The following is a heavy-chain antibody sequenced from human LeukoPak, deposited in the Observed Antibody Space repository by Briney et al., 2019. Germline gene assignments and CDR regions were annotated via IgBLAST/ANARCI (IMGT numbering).Heavy chain of an antibody. D-gene: IGHD5-24*01. J-gene: IGHJ4*02. CDR3: ARLRGGDGYKGGSLDS. CDR2: IWFDGRET. Sequence: PGGSLRLSCTASGPSFSRHGMHWVRQAPGKGLEWLALIWFDGRETYYADSVKGRFTISRDNSRNTAHLQMYSLRVDDTAVYYCARLRGGDGYKGGSLDSWGQGTLVTVSS. V-gene: IGHV3-33*01. CDR1: GPSFSRHG.